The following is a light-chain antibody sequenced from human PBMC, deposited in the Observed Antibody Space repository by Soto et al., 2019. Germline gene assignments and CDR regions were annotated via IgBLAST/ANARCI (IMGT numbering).Light chain of an antibody. V-gene: IGKV2-28*01. CDR1: QHLLHSNGYIY. Sequence: DIVITQSPLSLPFTPLDPSSISCRSSQHLLHSNGYIYLDCFLQKPGQSQQLRIYLGFNRASGVHDRFSGSGSGTDFTLKISRVEAEDVGVYYCMQALQTPITFGQGTRLENK. CDR3: MQALQTPIT. CDR2: LGF. J-gene: IGKJ5*01.